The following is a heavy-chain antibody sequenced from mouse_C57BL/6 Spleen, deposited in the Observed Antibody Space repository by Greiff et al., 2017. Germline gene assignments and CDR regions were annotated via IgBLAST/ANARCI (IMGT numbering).Heavy chain of an antibody. Sequence: VQLQQSVAELVRPGASVKLSCTASGFTITNTYMHWVKQRPEQGLEWIGRIDPANGNTKYAPKFQGKATITADTSSNTAYLQLSSLTSEDTAIYYCGNSNCEDYYAMDYWGQGTSVTVSS. D-gene: IGHD2-5*01. J-gene: IGHJ4*01. V-gene: IGHV14-3*01. CDR1: GFTITNTY. CDR2: IDPANGNT. CDR3: GNSNCEDYYAMDY.